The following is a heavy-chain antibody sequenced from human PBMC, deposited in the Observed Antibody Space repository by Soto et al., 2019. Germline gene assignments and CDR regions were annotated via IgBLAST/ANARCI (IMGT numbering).Heavy chain of an antibody. J-gene: IGHJ4*02. V-gene: IGHV3-53*02. CDR2: IYSDGNT. Sequence: EVQLVETGGGLIQPGGSLILSCAASGFTVSSKYMSWLRQAPGKGLEWVSIIYSDGNTYYADSVKGRFTISRDNSKNTLNLQMNSLRAEDTAVYFCARGRGNCVVTTCYLPFDSWGQGTVVTVS. D-gene: IGHD2-2*01. CDR1: GFTVSSKY. CDR3: ARGRGNCVVTTCYLPFDS.